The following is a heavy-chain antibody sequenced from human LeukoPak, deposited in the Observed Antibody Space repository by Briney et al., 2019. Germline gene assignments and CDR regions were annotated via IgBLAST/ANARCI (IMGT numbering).Heavy chain of an antibody. Sequence: SETLSLTCSVSCSPIYTDHYRRWIREPPGKGLGWIGSIHHNGRIYYSPSLKSRATLSLDTSKNQLSLRLSSLTAADTALYFCSRESSSSSDYWGQGTLVTVSS. CDR1: CSPIYTDHY. D-gene: IGHD6-6*01. CDR2: IHHNGRI. J-gene: IGHJ4*02. V-gene: IGHV4-38-2*02. CDR3: SRESSSSSDY.